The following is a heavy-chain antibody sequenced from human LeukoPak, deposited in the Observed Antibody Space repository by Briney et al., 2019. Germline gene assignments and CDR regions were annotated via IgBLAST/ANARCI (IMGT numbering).Heavy chain of an antibody. CDR1: GYTFTSFG. V-gene: IGHV1-18*01. J-gene: IGHJ4*02. CDR2: ISVYNGNT. Sequence: ASVKVSCKASGYTFTSFGISWVRQAPGQGLEWMGWISVYNGNTNYPQKLQGTVTMTTDTSTSTAYLELRSLRSDDTAVYHCARSYDSSGYYGLSDYWGQGTLVTVSS. D-gene: IGHD3-22*01. CDR3: ARSYDSSGYYGLSDY.